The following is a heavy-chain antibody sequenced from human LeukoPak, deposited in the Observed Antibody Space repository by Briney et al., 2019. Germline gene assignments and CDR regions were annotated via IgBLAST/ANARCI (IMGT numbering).Heavy chain of an antibody. CDR2: IYYSGST. Sequence: SETLSLTCTVSGGSISSNVYYWSWIRQPPGKGLEWIGYIYYSGSTYYSPSLKSRLIMSVDTSKNQFSLKLSFVTAADTALHYCVRGLDSSSYVDSWGQGTLVTVSS. J-gene: IGHJ4*02. CDR3: VRGLDSSSYVDS. CDR1: GGSISSNVYY. D-gene: IGHD6-13*01. V-gene: IGHV4-30-4*01.